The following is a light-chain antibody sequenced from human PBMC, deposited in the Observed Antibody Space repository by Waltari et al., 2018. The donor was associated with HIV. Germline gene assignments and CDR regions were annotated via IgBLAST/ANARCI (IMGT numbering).Light chain of an antibody. J-gene: IGLJ2*01. CDR2: RDD. CDR1: TSNIGNNY. Sequence: QSVLTQPPSASGTPGQRVTISCFGSTSNIGNNYVYWYKQLPGTAPKLLIYRDDQRFPGAPARFSGSKSGTSASLAISGLRSEDEADYYCATWDGSLSGVVFGGGTKLTVL. V-gene: IGLV1-47*01. CDR3: ATWDGSLSGVV.